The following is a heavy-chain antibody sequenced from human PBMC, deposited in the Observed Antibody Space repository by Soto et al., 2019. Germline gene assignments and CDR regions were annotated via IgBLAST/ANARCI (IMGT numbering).Heavy chain of an antibody. Sequence: GGSLGLSCAASGFTLGSYAMSWVRQAPGKGLEWVSSMNGGGGSTYYAESVQGRFTISRDNSKNTLYLQMNSLRVEDTAVYYCAKKSEIAVPRYYFDLWGQGTLVTVSS. J-gene: IGHJ4*02. CDR2: MNGGGGST. V-gene: IGHV3-23*01. D-gene: IGHD2-21*01. CDR1: GFTLGSYA. CDR3: AKKSEIAVPRYYFDL.